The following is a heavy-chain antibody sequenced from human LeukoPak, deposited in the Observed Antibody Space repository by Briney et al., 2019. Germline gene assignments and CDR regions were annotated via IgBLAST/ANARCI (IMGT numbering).Heavy chain of an antibody. CDR1: GYTFTSYG. Sequence: GASVKVSCKASGYTFTSYGISWVRQAPGQGLEWMGWISAYNGNTNYAQKLQGRVTMTTDTSTSTAYMELRSLRSDDTAVYYCARVGSGSYPNNWFDPWGQGTLVTVSS. D-gene: IGHD3-10*01. CDR2: ISAYNGNT. J-gene: IGHJ5*02. CDR3: ARVGSGSYPNNWFDP. V-gene: IGHV1-18*01.